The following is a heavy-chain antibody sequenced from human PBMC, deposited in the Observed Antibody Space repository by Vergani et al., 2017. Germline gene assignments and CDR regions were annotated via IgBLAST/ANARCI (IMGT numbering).Heavy chain of an antibody. Sequence: EVQLVESGGGIVKPGGSLRLSCVASGFSFRNAWMNWVRRTPGKGLELVGRIKITFDRGTTDYAAAVKGRFTISRDDSKNTLFLQMNGLKTEDIGVYYCTTDPRYCGDGSCXWLRDHHYYGMDVWGQGTTVTVSS. CDR3: TTDPRYCGDGSCXWLRDHHYYGMDV. CDR1: GFSFRNAW. V-gene: IGHV3-15*07. D-gene: IGHD2-21*01. CDR2: IKITFDRGTT. J-gene: IGHJ6*02.